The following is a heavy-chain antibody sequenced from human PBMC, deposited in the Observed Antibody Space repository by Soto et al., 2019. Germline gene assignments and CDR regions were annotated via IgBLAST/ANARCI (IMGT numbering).Heavy chain of an antibody. CDR1: GFTFSSYA. V-gene: IGHV3-23*01. Sequence: PGGSLRLSCAASGFTFSSYAMNWVRQAPGKGLEWVSGINSGNNTFYVDSAKGRFTISRDNSKSALYLQMNSLRAEDTALYYCAKGYGLDVWGQGTTVTVSS. J-gene: IGHJ6*02. CDR3: AKGYGLDV. CDR2: INSGNNT.